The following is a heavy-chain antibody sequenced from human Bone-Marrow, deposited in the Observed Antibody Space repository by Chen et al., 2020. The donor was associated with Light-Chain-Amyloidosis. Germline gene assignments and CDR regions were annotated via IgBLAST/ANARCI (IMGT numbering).Heavy chain of an antibody. CDR2: IFSGGNT. J-gene: IGHJ4*02. D-gene: IGHD5-18*01. Sequence: EVQLVESGGGVIQPGGSLRLSCVASGFTVSSHSVSWVRQAPGKGLEWLSFIFSGGNTHYADSVKRRFTISRDNSKSTLYLDMTNLRGEDTAVYYCARGGGHSYGYLDQWGQGTWVTVSP. CDR3: ARGGGHSYGYLDQ. CDR1: GFTVSSHS. V-gene: IGHV3-53*02.